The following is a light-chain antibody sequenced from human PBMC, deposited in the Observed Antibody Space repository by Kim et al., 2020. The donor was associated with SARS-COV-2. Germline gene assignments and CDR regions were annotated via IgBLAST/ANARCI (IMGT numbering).Light chain of an antibody. CDR1: RSNVGSTV. V-gene: IGLV1-44*01. Sequence: GQRVTMPCSGSRSNVGSTVINWYQQLPETAPKLLIYSNDYRSSGVPDRFSGSKSGTSASLAISGLQSEDEADYYCVAWDDSLSGSVFGGGTQLTVL. CDR3: VAWDDSLSGSV. CDR2: SND. J-gene: IGLJ3*02.